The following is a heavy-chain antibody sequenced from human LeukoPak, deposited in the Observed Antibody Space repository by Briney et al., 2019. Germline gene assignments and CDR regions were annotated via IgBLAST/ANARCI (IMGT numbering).Heavy chain of an antibody. V-gene: IGHV3-23*01. D-gene: IGHD6-6*01. J-gene: IGHJ6*02. Sequence: GGSLRLSCAASGFTFSSYAMSWVRQAPGKGLEWVSAISGSGGSTYYADSVKGRFTISGDNSKNTLYLQMNSLRAEDTAVYYCAILSSSVVGGMDVWGQGTTVTVSS. CDR2: ISGSGGST. CDR3: AILSSSVVGGMDV. CDR1: GFTFSSYA.